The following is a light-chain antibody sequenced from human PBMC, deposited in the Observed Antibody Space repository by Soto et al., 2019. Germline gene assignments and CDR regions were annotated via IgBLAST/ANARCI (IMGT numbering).Light chain of an antibody. CDR3: LSYAGTKDYV. Sequence: QSALTQPPCASGSLGQSVTISCTGTSSGIGRYEFVSWYQHHPGKAPKLIISEVTERPSGVPDRFSGSKSGNTASLTVSGLQADDEADYFWLSYAGTKDYVCGTGPKVIVL. CDR2: EVT. J-gene: IGLJ1*01. V-gene: IGLV2-8*01. CDR1: SSGIGRYEF.